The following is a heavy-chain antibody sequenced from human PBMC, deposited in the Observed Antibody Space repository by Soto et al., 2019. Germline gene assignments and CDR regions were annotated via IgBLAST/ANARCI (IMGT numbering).Heavy chain of an antibody. CDR1: GFTFSNYA. V-gene: IGHV3-23*01. CDR2: ISGGGDNT. CDR3: AKERLARGFDY. J-gene: IGHJ4*02. Sequence: EVQLLDSGGGLVQPGGSLRLSCEASGFTFSNYAMNWVRQAPGKGLEWVLGISGGGDNTYYAESVKGRFTISRDNSKNTVFLQMNSLRAEDTAVYYCAKERLARGFDYWGQGTLVTVSS.